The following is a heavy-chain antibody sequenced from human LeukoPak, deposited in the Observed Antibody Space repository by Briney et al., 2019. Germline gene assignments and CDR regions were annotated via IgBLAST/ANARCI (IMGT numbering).Heavy chain of an antibody. D-gene: IGHD1-26*01. V-gene: IGHV4-59*01. CDR3: ARDATGSYPYFYYGMDV. CDR2: IYYSGSA. Sequence: NPSETLSLTCTVSGGSISSYYWSWIRQPPGKGLEWIGYIYYSGSANYNPSHKSRVTISVDTSKNQFSLKLSSVTAADTAVYYCARDATGSYPYFYYGMDVWGQGTTVTVSS. CDR1: GGSISSYY. J-gene: IGHJ6*02.